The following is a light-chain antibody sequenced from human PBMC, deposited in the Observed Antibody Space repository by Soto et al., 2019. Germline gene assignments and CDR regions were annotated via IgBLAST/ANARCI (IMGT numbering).Light chain of an antibody. Sequence: QSVLTQPLSASASPGQRVTISCSGGSSNIGSNTVAWYQHLPGTAPPRLIFTAGQRPSGVPGRFSGSKSGTSASLAISGLQSEDEGDYYCSSYAGPNFVVFGGGTKLTVL. V-gene: IGLV1-44*01. J-gene: IGLJ2*01. CDR1: SSNIGSNT. CDR2: TAG. CDR3: SSYAGPNFVV.